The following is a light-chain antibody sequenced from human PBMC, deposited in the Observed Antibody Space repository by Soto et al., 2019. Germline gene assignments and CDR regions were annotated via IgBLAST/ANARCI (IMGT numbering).Light chain of an antibody. CDR2: ANN. V-gene: IGLV1-40*01. CDR1: SSNIGAGYD. CDR3: QSYDSNLSGWGI. J-gene: IGLJ2*01. Sequence: QAVVTQPPSVSGAPGQRVTISCTGSSSNIGAGYDVHWYQQLPGTAPKLLIYANNIRPSGVPDRFSGFKSGTSASLAITGLQAEDEADYYCQSYDSNLSGWGIFGGGTKLTVL.